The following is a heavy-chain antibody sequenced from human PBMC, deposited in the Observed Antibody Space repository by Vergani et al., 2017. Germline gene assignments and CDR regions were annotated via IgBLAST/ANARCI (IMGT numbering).Heavy chain of an antibody. CDR2: IQFDGSNQ. D-gene: IGHD3-16*01. J-gene: IGHJ4*02. V-gene: IGHV3-30*02. CDR1: GFTLSNYY. Sequence: QVQLVESGGGVVQRGGSLRLSCATSGFTLSNYYMQWIRQGPGKGLEFVAFIQFDGSNQYYADSVNGRFTLSRDFSKNTLYLQMNSLRTDDTATYYCAKHFRGWGIDYWGQGTQVIVSS. CDR3: AKHFRGWGIDY.